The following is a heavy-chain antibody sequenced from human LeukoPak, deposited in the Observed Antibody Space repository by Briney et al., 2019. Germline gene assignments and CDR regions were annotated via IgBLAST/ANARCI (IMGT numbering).Heavy chain of an antibody. CDR2: IYAGDSDT. CDR3: ARHYGGGYCSGGSCYSSFDY. Sequence: GESLKISCKGSGFSFSRYCIGWVRQMPAEGLEWMGIIYAGDSDTRYSPSFQGQVTISADKSISTAYLQWSSLKASDTAMYYCARHYGGGYCSGGSCYSSFDYWGQGTLVTVSS. V-gene: IGHV5-51*01. J-gene: IGHJ4*02. D-gene: IGHD2-15*01. CDR1: GFSFSRYC.